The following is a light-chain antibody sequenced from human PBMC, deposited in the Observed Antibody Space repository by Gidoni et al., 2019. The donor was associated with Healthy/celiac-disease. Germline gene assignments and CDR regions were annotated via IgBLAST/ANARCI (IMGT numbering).Light chain of an antibody. CDR3: QQYYSYPRT. V-gene: IGKV1-8*01. CDR2: AAS. J-gene: IGKJ1*01. Sequence: AILMTQSPSSLSASTGDRVTITCRASQSISSYLAWYQQKPGHAPKLLIYAASTLQSGVPSRFSGSGSGTDFTLTISCLQSEDFATYYCQQYYSYPRTFGQGTKVEIK. CDR1: QSISSY.